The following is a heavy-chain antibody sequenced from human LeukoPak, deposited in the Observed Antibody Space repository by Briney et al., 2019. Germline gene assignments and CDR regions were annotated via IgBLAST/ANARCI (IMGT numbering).Heavy chain of an antibody. CDR1: GGSISSGGYY. Sequence: SQTLSLTCTVSGGSISSGGYYWSWIRQHPGKGLEWIGYIYYSGSTYYNPSLKSRVTISVDTSKNQFSLKLSSVTAADTAVYYCARDRWKAFDPWGQGTLVTVSS. J-gene: IGHJ5*02. V-gene: IGHV4-31*03. CDR3: ARDRWKAFDP. D-gene: IGHD1-1*01. CDR2: IYYSGST.